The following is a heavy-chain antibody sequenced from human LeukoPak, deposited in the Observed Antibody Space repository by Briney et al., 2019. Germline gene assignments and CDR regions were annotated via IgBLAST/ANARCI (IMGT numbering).Heavy chain of an antibody. CDR1: GFTFSSYA. J-gene: IGHJ4*02. CDR3: ARVTDKTTAFDY. V-gene: IGHV3-23*01. D-gene: IGHD4-11*01. Sequence: GGSLRLSCAASGFTFSSYAMSWVRQAPWERLQWVSGISDSGGNTYYADSVRGRFTISRDNSKNTLYLQMNSLRAEDTAVYYCARVTDKTTAFDYWGQGTLVTVSS. CDR2: ISDSGGNT.